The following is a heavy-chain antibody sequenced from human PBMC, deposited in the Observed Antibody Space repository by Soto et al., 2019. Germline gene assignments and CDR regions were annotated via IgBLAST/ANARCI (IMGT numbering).Heavy chain of an antibody. CDR2: TKSKSDGETA. D-gene: IGHD3-22*01. CDR3: STIVLVPFDH. Sequence: GGSLRLSCRSPEFTFTNAWMNWVGLTPGNGLEWVGRTKSKSDGETAEYAAPVKGRFIISRDGSTDTLELEVNSLTSEDSDVYYCSTIVLVPFDHWGQGVLVTVSS. V-gene: IGHV3-15*01. CDR1: EFTFTNAW. J-gene: IGHJ4*02.